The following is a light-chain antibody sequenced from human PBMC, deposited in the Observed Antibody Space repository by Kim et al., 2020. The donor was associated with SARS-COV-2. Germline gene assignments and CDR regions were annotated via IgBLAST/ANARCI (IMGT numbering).Light chain of an antibody. CDR2: RDN. CDR1: SNNVGNPG. J-gene: IGLJ2*01. Sequence: TRTLTCGWDSNNVGNPGASWPQQHPGHHPKPLSYRDNHRPSRISEGLSASRSGNTASLTITGLQPEDEADYYCSAWDSGLDSVVFGGGTQLTVL. CDR3: SAWDSGLDSVV. V-gene: IGLV10-54*01.